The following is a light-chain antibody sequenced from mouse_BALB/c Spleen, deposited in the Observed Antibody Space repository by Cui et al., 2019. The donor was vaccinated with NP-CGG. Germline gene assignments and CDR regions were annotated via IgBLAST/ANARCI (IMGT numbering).Light chain of an antibody. Sequence: VVNQESALTTSPGETVTLPCRSITGAVTTNNYANWVQEKPDHLFTGLIGGTNNRAPGVPARFSGSLIGDKAALTITGAQTEDEAIYFCALWYSNHWVFGGGTKLTVL. J-gene: IGLJ1*01. CDR3: ALWYSNHWV. CDR1: TGAVTTNNY. CDR2: GTN. V-gene: IGLV1*01.